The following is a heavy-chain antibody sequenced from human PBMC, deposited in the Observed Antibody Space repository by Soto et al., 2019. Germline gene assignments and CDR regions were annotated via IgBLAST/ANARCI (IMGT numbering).Heavy chain of an antibody. CDR3: ARWERLSWFDP. V-gene: IGHV4-59*01. CDR2: IYYTGSS. J-gene: IGHJ5*02. CDR1: GGSISSSY. D-gene: IGHD1-26*01. Sequence: SETLSLTCNVSGGSISSSYWSWIRQPPGKGLEWIGYIYYTGSSNYNPSLQSRVTISLDTSKNQFSLRVTSVTAADTAVYYCARWERLSWFDPWGQGTLVAVSS.